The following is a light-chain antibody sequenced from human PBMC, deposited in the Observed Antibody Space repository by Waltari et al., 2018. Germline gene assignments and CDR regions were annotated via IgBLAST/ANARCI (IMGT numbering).Light chain of an antibody. Sequence: DIQMTHSPSSLSASAGDSVTITSQASLDINNYLNWYQQKPGKAPKLLIYDASNLETGVPSRFSGSGSGTTFTFTISSLQPEDIATYYCQQFHSLLTFGGGTKVEIK. CDR2: DAS. CDR1: LDINNY. J-gene: IGKJ4*01. CDR3: QQFHSLLT. V-gene: IGKV1-33*01.